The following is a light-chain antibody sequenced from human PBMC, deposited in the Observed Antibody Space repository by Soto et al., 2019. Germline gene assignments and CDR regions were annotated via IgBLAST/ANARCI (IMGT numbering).Light chain of an antibody. V-gene: IGLV2-23*01. CDR1: SSDVGSYNL. J-gene: IGLJ2*01. Sequence: QSALTQPASVSGSPGQSITISCTGTSSDVGSYNLVSWYQQHPGKDPKLMIYEGSKRPSGVSNRFSGSKSGNTASLTISGLQAEDEADYYCCSYAGSSTSVVFGGGTKVTVL. CDR3: CSYAGSSTSVV. CDR2: EGS.